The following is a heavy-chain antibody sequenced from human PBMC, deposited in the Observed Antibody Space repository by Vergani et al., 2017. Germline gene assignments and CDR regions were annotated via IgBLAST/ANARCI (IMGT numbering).Heavy chain of an antibody. Sequence: QVQLVESGGGVVQPGGSLRLSCAASGVTFNSYGMHWVRQAPGKGLEWVASIRSDESRRYYGDSMERPFTISRDNSKNTLYLQMKSLRPEDTAVYYCAKEGGGYCSGGTCYPEYWGQGTLVIVSS. CDR2: IRSDESRR. CDR1: GVTFNSYG. CDR3: AKEGGGYCSGGTCYPEY. J-gene: IGHJ4*02. D-gene: IGHD2-15*01. V-gene: IGHV3-30*02.